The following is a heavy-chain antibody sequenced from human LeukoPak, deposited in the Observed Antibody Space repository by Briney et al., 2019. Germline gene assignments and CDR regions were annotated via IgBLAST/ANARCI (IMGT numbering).Heavy chain of an antibody. Sequence: GGSLRLSCVGSGFIFNIYEMNWVRQAPGKGLEWLSYIGSSDSTTHYADSVKGRFIISRDNAKTSLYLQMTSLRAEDTAVYYCATSYRILPAASLDYWGQGALVTVSS. CDR2: IGSSDSTT. CDR1: GFIFNIYE. V-gene: IGHV3-48*03. CDR3: ATSYRILPAASLDY. D-gene: IGHD2-2*01. J-gene: IGHJ4*02.